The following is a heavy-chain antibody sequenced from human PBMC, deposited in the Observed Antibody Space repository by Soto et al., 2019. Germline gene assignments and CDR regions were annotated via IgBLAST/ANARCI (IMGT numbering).Heavy chain of an antibody. CDR1: GGTFSSYA. J-gene: IGHJ6*02. CDR2: IIPIFGTA. V-gene: IGHV1-69*13. CDR3: AREIFGVVTAYYYGMDV. D-gene: IGHD3-3*01. Sequence: SVKVPCKASGGTFSSYAISWVRQAPGQGLEWMGGIIPIFGTANYAQKFQGRVTITADESTSTAYMELSSLRSEDTAVYYCAREIFGVVTAYYYGMDVWGQGTTVTVSS.